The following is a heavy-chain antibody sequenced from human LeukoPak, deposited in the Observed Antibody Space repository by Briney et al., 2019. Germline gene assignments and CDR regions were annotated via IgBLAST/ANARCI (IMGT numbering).Heavy chain of an antibody. D-gene: IGHD1-26*01. CDR3: ARMGATFEGFDY. CDR1: GGSISSGSYY. CDR2: IYTSGST. J-gene: IGHJ4*02. V-gene: IGHV4-61*02. Sequence: SETLSLTCTVSGGSISSGSYYWSWIRQPAGKGLEWIGRIYTSGSTNYNPSLKSRVTISVDTSKNQFSLKLSSVAAADTAVYYCARMGATFEGFDYWGQGTLVTVSS.